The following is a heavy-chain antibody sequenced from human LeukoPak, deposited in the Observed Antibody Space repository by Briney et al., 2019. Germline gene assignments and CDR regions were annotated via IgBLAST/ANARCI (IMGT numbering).Heavy chain of an antibody. D-gene: IGHD4-23*01. CDR1: GFTFSSYA. V-gene: IGHV3-30*04. CDR2: MSYDGRDA. CDR3: AKASRVVNGGFDY. J-gene: IGHJ4*02. Sequence: GGSLRLSCAASGFTFSSYAMHWVRQAPGKGPEWVALMSYDGRDADYLDSVKGRFTISRDNTRNMLYLQMSSPRAEDTAVYYCAKASRVVNGGFDYWSQGTLVTVSS.